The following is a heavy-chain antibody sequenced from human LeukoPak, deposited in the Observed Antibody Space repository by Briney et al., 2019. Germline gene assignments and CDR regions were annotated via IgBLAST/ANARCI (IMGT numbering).Heavy chain of an antibody. CDR2: IYYSGST. D-gene: IGHD2-15*01. CDR3: AREQFDCSGGSCYASHFDY. J-gene: IGHJ4*02. Sequence: SETLSLTCTVSGGSINSGGYYWSWIRQHPGKGLEWIGYIYYSGSTYCNPSLKSRVTISVDTSKNQFSLKLSSVTAADTAVYYCAREQFDCSGGSCYASHFDYWGQGTLVTVSS. V-gene: IGHV4-31*03. CDR1: GGSINSGGYY.